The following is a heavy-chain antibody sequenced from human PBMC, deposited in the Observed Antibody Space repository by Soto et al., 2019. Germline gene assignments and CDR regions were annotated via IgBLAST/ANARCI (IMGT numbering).Heavy chain of an antibody. J-gene: IGHJ4*02. CDR3: ARAMTTVTDLDY. D-gene: IGHD4-17*01. CDR2: IYHSGST. V-gene: IGHV4-38-2*01. Sequence: SETLSLTCAVSGYSISSGYYWGWIRQPPGKGLEWIGSIYHSGSTYYNPSLKSRVTISVDTSKNQFSLKLSSVTAADTAVYYCARAMTTVTDLDYWGQGTLVTVS. CDR1: GYSISSGYY.